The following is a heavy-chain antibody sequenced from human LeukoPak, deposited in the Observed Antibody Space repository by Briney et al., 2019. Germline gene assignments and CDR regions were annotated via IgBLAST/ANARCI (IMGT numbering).Heavy chain of an antibody. D-gene: IGHD3-10*01. V-gene: IGHV1-46*01. CDR2: INPSGGST. J-gene: IGHJ4*02. Sequence: ASVKVSCKASGYTFTNYYMHWVRQAPGQGLEWMGIINPSGGSTSYAQKFQGRVTMTRDTSTSTVSMELSSLRSEDTAVYYCARDHEYYYGSGSYYPGGCDYWGQGTLVTVSS. CDR3: ARDHEYYYGSGSYYPGGCDY. CDR1: GYTFTNYY.